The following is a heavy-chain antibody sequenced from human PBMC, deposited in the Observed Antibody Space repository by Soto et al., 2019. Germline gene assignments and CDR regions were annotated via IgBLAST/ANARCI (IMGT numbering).Heavy chain of an antibody. CDR1: GYALTSSG. J-gene: IGHJ5*02. V-gene: IGHV1-18*04. CDR3: ARDPTTRIVVVPAARNNWFDP. D-gene: IGHD2-2*01. CDR2: ISAYNGNT. Sequence: APVKISWEASGYALTSSGISGVRQTPGQGLEGMGWISAYNGNTNYAQKLQDRVTMTTDTSTSTAYLELRSLRSDDTAVYYCARDPTTRIVVVPAARNNWFDPWGQGTLVTVSS.